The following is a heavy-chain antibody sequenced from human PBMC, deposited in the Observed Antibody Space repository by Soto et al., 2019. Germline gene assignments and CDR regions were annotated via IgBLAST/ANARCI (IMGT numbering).Heavy chain of an antibody. Sequence: ASVKVSCKASGYTFTSCYMHWVRQAPGQGLEWMGIINPSGGSTSYAQKFQGRVTMTRDTSTSTVYMELSSLRSEDTAVYYCARGVGHYYDSSGYCRGAFDIWGQGTMVTVSS. J-gene: IGHJ3*02. CDR1: GYTFTSCY. V-gene: IGHV1-46*01. D-gene: IGHD3-22*01. CDR2: INPSGGST. CDR3: ARGVGHYYDSSGYCRGAFDI.